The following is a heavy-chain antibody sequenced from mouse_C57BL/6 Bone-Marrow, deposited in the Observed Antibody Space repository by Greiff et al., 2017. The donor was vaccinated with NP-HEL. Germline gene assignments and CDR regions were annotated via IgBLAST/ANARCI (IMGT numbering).Heavy chain of an antibody. J-gene: IGHJ2*01. CDR3: ARGQTGSFDY. CDR2: IYPGGGYT. Sequence: VKLQQSGAELVRPGTSVKMSCKASGYTFTNYWIGWAKQRPGHGLEWIGDIYPGGGYTNYNEKFKGKATLTADKSSSTAYMQFSSLTSEDSAIYYCARGQTGSFDYWGQGTTLTVSS. D-gene: IGHD4-1*01. V-gene: IGHV1-63*01. CDR1: GYTFTNYW.